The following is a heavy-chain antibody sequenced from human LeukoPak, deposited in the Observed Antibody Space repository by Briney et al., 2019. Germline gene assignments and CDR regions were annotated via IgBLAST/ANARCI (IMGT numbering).Heavy chain of an antibody. CDR3: AKGVLGQWLVDAFDI. V-gene: IGHV3-21*01. CDR2: ISSSSSYI. J-gene: IGHJ3*02. D-gene: IGHD6-19*01. Sequence: GGSLRLSCAASGFTFSRYSMNWVRQAPGKGLEGVSSISSSSSYIYYADSLKGRFTISRDNARNSLYLQMNSLRAEDTAVYYCAKGVLGQWLVDAFDIWGQGTMVTVSS. CDR1: GFTFSRYS.